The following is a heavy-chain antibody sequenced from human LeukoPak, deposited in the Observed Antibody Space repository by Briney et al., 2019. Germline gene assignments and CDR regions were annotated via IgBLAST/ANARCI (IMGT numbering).Heavy chain of an antibody. V-gene: IGHV1-69*04. CDR2: IIPILGIA. CDR3: ATGRDGYNAGLGD. Sequence: SVKVSCKASGGTFSSYAISWVRQAPGQGLEWMGRIIPILGIANYAQKFQGRVTITADKSTSTAYMELSSLRSEDTAVYYCATGRDGYNAGLGDWGQGTLVTVSS. D-gene: IGHD5-24*01. J-gene: IGHJ4*02. CDR1: GGTFSSYA.